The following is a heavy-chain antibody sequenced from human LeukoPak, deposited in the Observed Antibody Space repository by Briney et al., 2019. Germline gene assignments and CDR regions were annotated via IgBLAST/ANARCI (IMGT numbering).Heavy chain of an antibody. Sequence: ASVKVSCKASGYTFASYDINWVRQATGQGLEWMGWMNPNSGNTGYARKFQGRVTITRNTSISTAYMELSSLGSEDTAVYYCARGPRLHYPDYWGQGTLVTVSS. CDR1: GYTFASYD. V-gene: IGHV1-8*03. CDR2: MNPNSGNT. D-gene: IGHD1-26*01. CDR3: ARGPRLHYPDY. J-gene: IGHJ4*02.